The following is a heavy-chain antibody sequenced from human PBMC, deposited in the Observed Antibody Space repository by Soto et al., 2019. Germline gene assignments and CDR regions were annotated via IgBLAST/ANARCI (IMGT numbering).Heavy chain of an antibody. CDR2: IYYSGST. CDR1: GGSISSGGYY. CDR3: AAAGYPGDIVVVPAAILPNY. Sequence: QVQLQESGPGLVKPSQTLSLTCTVSGGSISSGGYYWSWIRQHPGKGLEWIGYIYYSGSTYYNPSLQSRVTIPVDTSKNQFSLKLSSVTAADTAVYYCAAAGYPGDIVVVPAAILPNYWGQGTLVTVSS. V-gene: IGHV4-31*03. J-gene: IGHJ4*02. D-gene: IGHD2-2*02.